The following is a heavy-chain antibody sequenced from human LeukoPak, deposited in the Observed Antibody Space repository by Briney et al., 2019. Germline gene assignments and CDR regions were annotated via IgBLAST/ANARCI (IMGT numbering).Heavy chain of an antibody. CDR3: ARSGRRDYYDKY. CDR1: GFTFSSYS. D-gene: IGHD3-22*01. Sequence: PGGSLRLSCAASGFTFSSYSMNWVRQAPGKGLEWVSSISSSSSYIYYADSVKGRFTISRDNAKNSLYLQMNSLRAEDTAVYYCARSGRRDYYDKYWGQGTLVTVSS. CDR2: ISSSSSYI. V-gene: IGHV3-21*01. J-gene: IGHJ4*02.